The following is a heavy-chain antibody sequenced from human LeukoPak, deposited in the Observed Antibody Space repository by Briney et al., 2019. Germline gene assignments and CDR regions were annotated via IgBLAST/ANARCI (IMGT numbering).Heavy chain of an antibody. D-gene: IGHD3-22*01. CDR1: ESIVSSNY. V-gene: IGHV3-53*01. CDR3: GRDLYRIVVVPHYFDY. J-gene: IGHJ4*02. Sequence: PGGSLRLTCAASESIVSSNYMSWVRQAPGKGLVWVSVLYGGGKTYYADSVKGRFTISRDNSKNTLYLQMNNLRAEDTAVYFCGRDLYRIVVVPHYFDYWGQGTLVTVSS. CDR2: LYGGGKT.